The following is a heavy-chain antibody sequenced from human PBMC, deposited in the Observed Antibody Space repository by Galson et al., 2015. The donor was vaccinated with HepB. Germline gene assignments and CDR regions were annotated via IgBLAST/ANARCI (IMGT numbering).Heavy chain of an antibody. Sequence: SVKVSCKASGYTFTSYDIHWVRQATGQGLERMGRMSPKSGDTGYAQKFQGRVTMTRDTSMRTAYMELRSLTTEDTAVYYCAKGDGDYPEYYDFWGQGTMVTVSS. CDR2: MSPKSGDT. J-gene: IGHJ3*01. CDR3: AKGDGDYPEYYDF. D-gene: IGHD4-17*01. CDR1: GYTFTSYD. V-gene: IGHV1-8*01.